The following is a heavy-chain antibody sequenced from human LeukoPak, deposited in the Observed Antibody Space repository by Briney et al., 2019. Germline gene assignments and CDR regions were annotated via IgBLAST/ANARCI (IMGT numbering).Heavy chain of an antibody. V-gene: IGHV1-2*04. D-gene: IGHD2-8*02. CDR1: GYTFTGYY. Sequence: GASVKVSCKASGYTFTGYYMHWVRQAPGQGLEWMGWINPNSGGTNYAQKFQGWVTMTRDTSISAAYMELSRLRSDDTAVYYCARDTGGGFLDFDYWGQGTLVTVSP. CDR2: INPNSGGT. J-gene: IGHJ4*02. CDR3: ARDTGGGFLDFDY.